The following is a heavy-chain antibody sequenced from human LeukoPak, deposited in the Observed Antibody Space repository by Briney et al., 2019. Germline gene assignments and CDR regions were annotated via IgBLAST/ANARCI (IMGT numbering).Heavy chain of an antibody. Sequence: GGSLRLSCAASGFTFSSYAMSWVRQAPGKGLEWVSAISGSGGSTYYADSVKGRFTISRDNSKNTLYLQMNSLRAEDTAVYYCAKGGSQGSQFTYYFDYWGQGTLVTVSS. D-gene: IGHD3-10*01. CDR1: GFTFSSYA. J-gene: IGHJ4*02. V-gene: IGHV3-23*01. CDR3: AKGGSQGSQFTYYFDY. CDR2: ISGSGGST.